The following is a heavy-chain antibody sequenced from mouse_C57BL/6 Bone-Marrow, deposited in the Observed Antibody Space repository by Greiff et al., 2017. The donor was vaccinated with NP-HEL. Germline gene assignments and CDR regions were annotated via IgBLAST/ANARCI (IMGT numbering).Heavy chain of an antibody. Sequence: EVMLVESGGGLVKPGGSLKLSCAASGFTFSSYAMSWVRQTPEKRLEWVATISDGGSYTYYPDNVKGRFTISRDNAKNNLYLQMSHLKSEDTAMYYCARDQGTTVVGFDYWGQGTTLTVSS. V-gene: IGHV5-4*01. CDR3: ARDQGTTVVGFDY. J-gene: IGHJ2*01. D-gene: IGHD1-1*01. CDR2: ISDGGSYT. CDR1: GFTFSSYA.